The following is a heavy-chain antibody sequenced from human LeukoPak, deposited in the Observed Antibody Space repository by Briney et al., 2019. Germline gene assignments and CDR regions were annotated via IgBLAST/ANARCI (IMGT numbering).Heavy chain of an antibody. CDR3: ARGGSYSDFDY. CDR2: IYPGDSDT. CDR1: GYNFTSYW. D-gene: IGHD1-26*01. V-gene: IGHV5-51*01. J-gene: IGHJ4*02. Sequence: GGSLEISCKGSGYNFTSYWIGGVRPLPGKGLEGMGIIYPGDSDTRYSPSFQGQVTISADKSISTAYLQWSSLKASDTAMYYCARGGSYSDFDYWGQGTLVTVSS.